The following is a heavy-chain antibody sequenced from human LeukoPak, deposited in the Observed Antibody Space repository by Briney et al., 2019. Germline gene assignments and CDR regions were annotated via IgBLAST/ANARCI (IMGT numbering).Heavy chain of an antibody. J-gene: IGHJ4*02. CDR1: GFTFSSYA. CDR3: ASTWYIVRYFDY. CDR2: ISGSGVST. Sequence: PGGSLRLSCAASGFTFSSYAMSWVRQAPGKGLEWVSAISGSGVSTYYADSVKGRFTISRDNAKNSLYLQMNSLRAEDTAVYYCASTWYIVRYFDYWGQGTLVTVSS. V-gene: IGHV3-23*01. D-gene: IGHD6-13*01.